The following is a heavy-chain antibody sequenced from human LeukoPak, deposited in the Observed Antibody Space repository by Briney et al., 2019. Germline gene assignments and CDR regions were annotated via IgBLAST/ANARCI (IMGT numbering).Heavy chain of an antibody. D-gene: IGHD2-2*01. CDR1: GYTFTSYD. CDR3: ASTPAATGEDY. J-gene: IGHJ4*02. V-gene: IGHV1-18*01. CDR2: ISAYNGNT. Sequence: ASVKVSCKASGYTFTSYDINWVRQATGQGLEWMGWISAYNGNTNYAQKLQGRVTMTTDTSTSTAYMELRSLRSDDTAVYYCASTPAATGEDYWGQGTLVTVSS.